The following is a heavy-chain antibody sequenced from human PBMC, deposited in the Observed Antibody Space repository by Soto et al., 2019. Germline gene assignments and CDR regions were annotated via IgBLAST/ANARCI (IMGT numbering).Heavy chain of an antibody. CDR3: AKVGSGWYIDAFDI. V-gene: IGHV3-30*18. CDR2: ISYDGSNK. CDR1: GFTFSSYG. J-gene: IGHJ3*02. D-gene: IGHD6-19*01. Sequence: GGSLRLSCAASGFTFSSYGMHWVRQAPGKGLEWVAVISYDGSNKYYADSVKGRFTISRDNSKNTLYLQMNSLRAEDTAVYYCAKVGSGWYIDAFDIWGQGTMVTVSS.